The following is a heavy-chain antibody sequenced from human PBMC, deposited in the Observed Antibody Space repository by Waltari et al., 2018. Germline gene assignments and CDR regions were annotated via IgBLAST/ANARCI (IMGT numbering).Heavy chain of an antibody. CDR3: ARETRHGDWFDP. V-gene: IGHV4-4*07. CDR2: IYVGGTT. J-gene: IGHJ5*02. Sequence: QVQLHESGPGLVQPSETLSLACSVSGDSVVRTYWSWRRQSAGKGMEWIGSIYVGGTTYYTPALSCRWSMSVDMSKNQIVLKIMSVTAADTGVYYCARETRHGDWFDPWGQGTLVTVSS. D-gene: IGHD3-16*01. CDR1: GDSVVRTY.